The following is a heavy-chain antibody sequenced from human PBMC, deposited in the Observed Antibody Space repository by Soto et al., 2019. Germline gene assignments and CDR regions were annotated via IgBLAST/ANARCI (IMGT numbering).Heavy chain of an antibody. V-gene: IGHV3-7*01. CDR3: ARETVYYYDLAYFDY. CDR2: IKQDGSEK. Sequence: EVQLVESGGGLVQPGGSLRLSCAASGFTFSSDWMSWVRQAPGKGLEWVANIKQDGSEKYYVDSVKGRFTISRDNAQNSLYLQMNRLRAEDTAVYYCARETVYYYDLAYFDYWGQGTLVTVSS. D-gene: IGHD3-22*01. CDR1: GFTFSSDW. J-gene: IGHJ4*02.